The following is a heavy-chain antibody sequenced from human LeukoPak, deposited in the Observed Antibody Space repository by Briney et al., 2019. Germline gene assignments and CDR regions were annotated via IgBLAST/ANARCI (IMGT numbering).Heavy chain of an antibody. CDR3: ARHHYDSSGYRDY. Sequence: GESLKISCQGSGYNFTDYWIGWVRQIPGKGLEWVGIVYPGESESRYSPSFQGQVTISADKSVNTAYLQWSSLKASDTAIYYCARHHYDSSGYRDYWGQGTLVTVSS. V-gene: IGHV5-51*01. J-gene: IGHJ4*02. CDR2: VYPGESES. CDR1: GYNFTDYW. D-gene: IGHD3-22*01.